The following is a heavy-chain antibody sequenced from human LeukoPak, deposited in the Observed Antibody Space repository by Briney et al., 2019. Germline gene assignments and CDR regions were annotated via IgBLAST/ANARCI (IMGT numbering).Heavy chain of an antibody. Sequence: TGGSLRLSCAASGFTFSSYEMNWGRQAPEKGLEWVSYISSSGSTIYYADSVKGRFTISRDNAKNSLYLQMNSLRAEVTAIYYCARIMVATTREAFDYWGQGTRVTVSS. V-gene: IGHV3-48*03. CDR1: GFTFSSYE. CDR3: ARIMVATTREAFDY. J-gene: IGHJ4*02. D-gene: IGHD5-12*01. CDR2: ISSSGSTI.